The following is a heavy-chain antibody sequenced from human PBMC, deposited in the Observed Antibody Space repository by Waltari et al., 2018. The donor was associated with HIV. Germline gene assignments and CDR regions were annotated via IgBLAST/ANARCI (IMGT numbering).Heavy chain of an antibody. Sequence: QVQLVESGGGVVHLGGSLRSAFADSGLGSSHFAMQWVGQGPGQGLEWMGFISNEGNKEYYADAVKGRFTVSRDNSRNTLHLLMDSLRVEDTAIYFCAKSLCGVVKYQNLFDYWAQGTLVTVSS. CDR2: ISNEGNKE. CDR3: AKSLCGVVKYQNLFDY. D-gene: IGHD3-3*01. V-gene: IGHV3-30*18. CDR1: GLGSSHFA. J-gene: IGHJ4*02.